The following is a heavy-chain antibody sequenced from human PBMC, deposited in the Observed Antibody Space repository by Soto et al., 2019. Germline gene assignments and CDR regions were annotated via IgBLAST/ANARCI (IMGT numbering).Heavy chain of an antibody. CDR3: ARGGRRSPGMDV. J-gene: IGHJ6*02. CDR1: GGSISSGGYY. CDR2: IYYIGST. V-gene: IGHV4-31*03. Sequence: QVQLQESGPGLVKPSQTLSLTCTVSGGSISSGGYYWSWIRQHPGKGLEWIGYIYYIGSTYYNPSPTSRVTISVPPSQTHFSLTLSSVTAAATAVYSCARGGRRSPGMDVWGQGTTVTVSS.